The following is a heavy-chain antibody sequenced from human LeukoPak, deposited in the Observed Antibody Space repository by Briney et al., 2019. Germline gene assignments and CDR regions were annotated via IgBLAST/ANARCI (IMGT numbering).Heavy chain of an antibody. Sequence: GGSLRLSCAASGFTFNIYSMNWVRQAPGKGLEWVSSISSSSSYIYYADSVKGRFTISRDNAKNSLYLQINSLRAEDTAVYYCARDDYGGKNFDYWGQGTLVTVSS. V-gene: IGHV3-21*01. J-gene: IGHJ4*02. D-gene: IGHD4-23*01. CDR1: GFTFNIYS. CDR2: ISSSSSYI. CDR3: ARDDYGGKNFDY.